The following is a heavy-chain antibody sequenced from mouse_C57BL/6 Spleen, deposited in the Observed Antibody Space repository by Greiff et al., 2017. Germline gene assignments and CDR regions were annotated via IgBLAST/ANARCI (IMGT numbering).Heavy chain of an antibody. CDR2: IYPGSGST. Sequence: QVQLQQPGAELVKPGASVKMSCKASGYTFTSYWITWVKQRPGQGLEWIGDIYPGSGSTNYNEKFKSKATLTVDTSSSTAYMQLSSLTSEDSAVYYCARKGYDYDERRGVDYWGQGTTLTVSS. D-gene: IGHD2-4*01. CDR1: GYTFTSYW. CDR3: ARKGYDYDERRGVDY. V-gene: IGHV1-55*01. J-gene: IGHJ2*01.